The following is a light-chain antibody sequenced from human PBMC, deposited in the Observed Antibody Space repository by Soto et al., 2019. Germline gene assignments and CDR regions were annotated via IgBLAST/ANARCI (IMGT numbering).Light chain of an antibody. Sequence: QSVLTQPPSASGTPGQRVTISCSGSSSNIGSNTVNWYQQLPGTAPKLLIYSNNQRPSGVPDRFSGSKSGTSASLAISGLQSEDEDDYYCAAWDDSLMGVFGTGTKVTVL. V-gene: IGLV1-44*01. CDR3: AAWDDSLMGV. J-gene: IGLJ1*01. CDR2: SNN. CDR1: SSNIGSNT.